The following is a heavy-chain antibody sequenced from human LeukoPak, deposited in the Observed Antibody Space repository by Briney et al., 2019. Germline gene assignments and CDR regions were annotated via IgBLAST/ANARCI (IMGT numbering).Heavy chain of an antibody. D-gene: IGHD1-7*01. CDR2: ISSSSSTI. V-gene: IGHV3-48*01. CDR3: ARANWNYVNWFDP. J-gene: IGHJ5*02. Sequence: GGSLRLSCAASGFTFSSYSMNWVRQAPGKGLEWVSYISSSSSTIYYAGSVKGRFTISRDNAKNSLYLQMNSLRAEDTAVYYCARANWNYVNWFDPWGQGTLVTVSS. CDR1: GFTFSSYS.